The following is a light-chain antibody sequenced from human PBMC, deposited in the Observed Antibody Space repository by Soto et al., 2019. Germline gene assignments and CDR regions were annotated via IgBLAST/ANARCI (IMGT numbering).Light chain of an antibody. V-gene: IGKV1-5*03. J-gene: IGKJ1*01. CDR2: KAS. CDR1: QSINSW. Sequence: DIQMTQSPSTLSASIGDRVTITCRASQSINSWLAWHQQKPGKAPKLLIYKASYLESGVPSRFSGSSSGTEFTLTISNLQPDDFATYYCQQYHAFPGTFGQGNRVEIK. CDR3: QQYHAFPGT.